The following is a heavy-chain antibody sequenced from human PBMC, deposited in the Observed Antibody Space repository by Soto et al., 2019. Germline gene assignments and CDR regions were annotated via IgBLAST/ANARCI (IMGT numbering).Heavy chain of an antibody. J-gene: IGHJ4*02. V-gene: IGHV4-31*03. CDR3: ARTSYDSSGTAADH. D-gene: IGHD3-22*01. CDR1: GGSISSGGYY. Sequence: QVQLQESGPGLVKPSQTLSLTCTVSGGSISSGGYYWSWIRQHPGKGLEWIGYIYYSGSTYYNPSLKSRVTISVDTAKNQFSLKLSSVTAADTAGYYCARTSYDSSGTAADHWGQGTLVTVSS. CDR2: IYYSGST.